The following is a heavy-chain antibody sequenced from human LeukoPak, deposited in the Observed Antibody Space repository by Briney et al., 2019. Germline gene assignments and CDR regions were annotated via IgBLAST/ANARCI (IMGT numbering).Heavy chain of an antibody. D-gene: IGHD2-2*01. CDR2: ISYDGSNK. CDR3: ARDGLGYCSSTSCLWVGFDYYYMDV. Sequence: GGSLRLSCAASRFTFNTYWMSWVRQAPGKGLEWVAVISYDGSNKYYADSVKGRFTISRDNSKNTLYLQMNSLRAEDTAVYYCARDGLGYCSSTSCLWVGFDYYYMDVWGKGTTVTVSS. CDR1: RFTFNTYW. V-gene: IGHV3-30*19. J-gene: IGHJ6*03.